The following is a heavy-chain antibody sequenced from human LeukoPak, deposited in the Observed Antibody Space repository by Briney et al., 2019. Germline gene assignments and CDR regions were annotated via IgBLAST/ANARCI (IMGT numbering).Heavy chain of an antibody. CDR1: GFNFRNYD. Sequence: GGSLRLSCAASGFNFRNYDMHWVRQAPGKGLEWVASIRSDANNKYYADSVEGRFTISRDNAKNTLFLQMNSLRAEDTAVYYCARAYYFDTTGHDSDALDIWGRGTMVTVSS. V-gene: IGHV3-33*01. CDR2: IRSDANNK. J-gene: IGHJ3*02. D-gene: IGHD3-22*01. CDR3: ARAYYFDTTGHDSDALDI.